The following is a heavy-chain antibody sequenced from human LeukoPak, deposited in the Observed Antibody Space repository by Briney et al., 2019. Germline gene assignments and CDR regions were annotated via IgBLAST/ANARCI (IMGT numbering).Heavy chain of an antibody. J-gene: IGHJ4*02. CDR1: GFTFSSYA. Sequence: GSLRLSCAASGFTFSSYAMSWVRQAPGKGLEWVSTFSGSGCNTYYADSVKGRFTISRDNSKNTLYLQMNSLRAEDTAVYYCAKGRNDYGANSFDYWGQGTLVTVSS. CDR3: AKGRNDYGANSFDY. V-gene: IGHV3-23*01. D-gene: IGHD4-23*01. CDR2: FSGSGCNT.